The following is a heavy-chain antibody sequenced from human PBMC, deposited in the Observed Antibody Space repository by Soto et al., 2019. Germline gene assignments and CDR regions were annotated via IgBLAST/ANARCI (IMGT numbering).Heavy chain of an antibody. Sequence: SETLSLTCTVSGGSISSSSYYWGWIRQPPGKGLEWIGSIYNPSLKSRVTISVDTSKNQFSLNLSSVTAADTAVYYCARHCPNCHRIQPDWFDPWGQGTLVTVSS. CDR1: GGSISSSSYY. CDR2: IY. CDR3: ARHCPNCHRIQPDWFDP. V-gene: IGHV4-39*07. D-gene: IGHD2-21*01. J-gene: IGHJ5*02.